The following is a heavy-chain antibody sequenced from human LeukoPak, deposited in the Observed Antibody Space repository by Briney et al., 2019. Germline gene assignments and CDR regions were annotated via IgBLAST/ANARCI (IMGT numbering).Heavy chain of an antibody. CDR1: GGSISSYY. CDR2: IYTSGST. J-gene: IGHJ6*03. V-gene: IGHV4-4*07. Sequence: SETLSLTCTVSGGSISSYYWTWIRQPAGKGLEWIGRIYTSGSTNYNPSLKSRVTISVDTSKNQFSLKLSSVTAADTAVYYCARDKYYYYYYMDVWGKGTAVTISS. CDR3: ARDKYYYYYYMDV.